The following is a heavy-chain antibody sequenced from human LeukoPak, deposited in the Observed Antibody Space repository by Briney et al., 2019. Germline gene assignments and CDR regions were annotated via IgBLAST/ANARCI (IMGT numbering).Heavy chain of an antibody. V-gene: IGHV4-34*01. CDR1: GGSFSGYY. Sequence: SETLSLTCAVYGGSFSGYYWSWIRQPPGKGLEWIGEINHSGSTNYNPSLKSRVTISVDTSKNQFSLKLSSVTAEDTAVYYCARARPPYYYGSGSYLAYWGQGTLVTVSS. CDR3: ARARPPYYYGSGSYLAY. CDR2: INHSGST. J-gene: IGHJ4*02. D-gene: IGHD3-10*01.